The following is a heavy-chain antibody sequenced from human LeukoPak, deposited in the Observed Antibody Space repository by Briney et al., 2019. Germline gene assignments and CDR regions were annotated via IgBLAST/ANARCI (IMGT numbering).Heavy chain of an antibody. Sequence: SVKVSCKASGGPFRSYAISWVRQAPGQGLEWVGRIIPIFNTTNYAQKFRGRVIISADDSTKTSFMDLSRLNSGDTAVYYCARDPLNSSSWYEGYYYGMDVWGQGTTVTVSS. J-gene: IGHJ6*02. CDR2: IIPIFNTT. CDR3: ARDPLNSSSWYEGYYYGMDV. V-gene: IGHV1-69*13. CDR1: GGPFRSYA. D-gene: IGHD6-13*01.